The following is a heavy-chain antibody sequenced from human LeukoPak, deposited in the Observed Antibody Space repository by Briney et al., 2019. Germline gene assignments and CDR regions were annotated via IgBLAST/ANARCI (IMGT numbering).Heavy chain of an antibody. CDR2: IWYDGSNK. Sequence: GRSLRLSCAASGFTFSSYGMHWVRQAPGKGLEWVADIWYDGSNKYYADSVKGRFTISRDNSKNTLYLQMNSLSAEDTAVYYCARVVWGDYYFDYWGQGTLVTVSS. CDR1: GFTFSSYG. J-gene: IGHJ4*02. V-gene: IGHV3-33*01. D-gene: IGHD7-27*01. CDR3: ARVVWGDYYFDY.